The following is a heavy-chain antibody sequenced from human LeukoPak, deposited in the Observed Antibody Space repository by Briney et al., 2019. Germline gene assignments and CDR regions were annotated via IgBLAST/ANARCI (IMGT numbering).Heavy chain of an antibody. CDR3: VRDLGVGILAYYYCYGMYV. V-gene: IGHV3-30*04. CDR2: ISYDGSNK. D-gene: IGHD1-26*01. CDR1: GFTFSSYA. J-gene: IGHJ6*02. Sequence: GRSLRLSCAVSGFTFSSYAMHWVRQAPGKGLGWVAVISYDGSNKYYADSVKGRFTISRDNSKNTLYLQMNSLRAEDTAVYYCVRDLGVGILAYYYCYGMYVWGQGTTVTASS.